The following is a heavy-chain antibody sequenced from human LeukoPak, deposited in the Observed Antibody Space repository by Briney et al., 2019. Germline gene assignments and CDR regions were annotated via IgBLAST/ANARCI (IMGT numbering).Heavy chain of an antibody. CDR2: TSSSDDGR. Sequence: GGSLRLSCATSGFSFSSYAMSWVRQAPGKGLEWVSATSSSDDGRYYAASVRGRFTISRDTSRSTLYLQMNSLRAEDAAVYYCARALRIYYYFDYWGQGTLVTVSS. CDR3: ARALRIYYYFDY. D-gene: IGHD1-26*01. J-gene: IGHJ4*02. CDR1: GFSFSSYA. V-gene: IGHV3-23*01.